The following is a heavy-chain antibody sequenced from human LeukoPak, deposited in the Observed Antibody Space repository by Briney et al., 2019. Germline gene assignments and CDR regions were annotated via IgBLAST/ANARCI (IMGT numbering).Heavy chain of an antibody. V-gene: IGHV4-59*02. D-gene: IGHD6-19*01. Sequence: PSETLSLTCTVSGGSVSTYYWTWIRQPPGKELEWIGYVSHSGNTNCNPPLKSRVTMSLGTSKNHFSLRLSSVNTADTAVYYCARAGSGWSFDYWGQGSLVTVSS. CDR3: ARAGSGWSFDY. CDR1: GGSVSTYY. CDR2: VSHSGNT. J-gene: IGHJ4*02.